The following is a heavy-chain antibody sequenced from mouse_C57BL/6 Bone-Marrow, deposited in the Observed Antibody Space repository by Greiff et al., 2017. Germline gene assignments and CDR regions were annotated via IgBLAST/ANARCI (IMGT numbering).Heavy chain of an antibody. CDR3: ARQGPYYFDY. J-gene: IGHJ2*01. CDR2: ISGGGGNT. CDR1: GFTFSSYT. Sequence: EVKLVESGGGLVKPGGSLKLSCAASGFTFSSYTMSWVRQTPEKRLEWVATISGGGGNTYYPDSVKGRFTISRDNAKNTLYLQMSSLRSEDTALYYCARQGPYYFDYWGQGTTLTVSS. V-gene: IGHV5-9*01.